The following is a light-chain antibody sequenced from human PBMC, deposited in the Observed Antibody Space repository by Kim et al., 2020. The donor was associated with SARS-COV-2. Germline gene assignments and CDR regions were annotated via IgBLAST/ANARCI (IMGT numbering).Light chain of an antibody. Sequence: EIVLTQSPGTLSLSPGERATLSCRASQSIGSRYLAWYQQKPGQAPRLLIYDASTRATDIPDRFSGSGSGTDFTLTISRLEPEDYAVYFCQQDGGSPLTFGGGTKVEIK. J-gene: IGKJ4*01. CDR1: QSIGSRY. CDR3: QQDGGSPLT. CDR2: DAS. V-gene: IGKV3-20*01.